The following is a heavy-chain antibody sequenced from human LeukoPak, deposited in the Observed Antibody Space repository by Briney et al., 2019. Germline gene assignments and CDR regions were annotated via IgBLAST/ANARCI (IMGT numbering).Heavy chain of an antibody. Sequence: SETLSLTCTVSGGSISSSSYYWGWIRQPPGKGLEWIGSIYYSGSTYYNPSLKSRVTISVDTSKNQFSLKLSSVTAADTAVYYCASGTGQRGSGGNYFDYWGQGILVTVSS. D-gene: IGHD6-25*01. V-gene: IGHV4-39*07. CDR2: IYYSGST. CDR1: GGSISSSSYY. J-gene: IGHJ4*02. CDR3: ASGTGQRGSGGNYFDY.